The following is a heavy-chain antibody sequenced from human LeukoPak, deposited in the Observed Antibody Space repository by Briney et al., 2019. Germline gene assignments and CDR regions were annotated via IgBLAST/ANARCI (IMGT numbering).Heavy chain of an antibody. CDR1: GFTFSSYG. D-gene: IGHD6-19*01. V-gene: IGHV3-30*18. CDR3: AKDLGGSGWYYFDY. Sequence: GGSLRLSCAASGFTFSSYGMDWVRQAPGKGLEWGAVISYDGSNKYYADSVKGRFTISRDNSKNTLYLQMNSLRAEDTAVYYCAKDLGGSGWYYFDYWGQGTLVTVSS. J-gene: IGHJ4*02. CDR2: ISYDGSNK.